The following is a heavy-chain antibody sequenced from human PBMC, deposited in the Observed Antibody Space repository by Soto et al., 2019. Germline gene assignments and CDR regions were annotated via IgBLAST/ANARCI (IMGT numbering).Heavy chain of an antibody. Sequence: ASVKVSCKASGGTFSSYAISWVRQAPGQGLEWMGGIIPIFGTANYAQKFQGRVTITADESTSTAYMELSSLRSEDTAVYYCARVPEYIAYSNNWFDPWGKGTLVTVSS. CDR2: IIPIFGTA. CDR3: ARVPEYIAYSNNWFDP. CDR1: GGTFSSYA. D-gene: IGHD6-6*01. J-gene: IGHJ5*02. V-gene: IGHV1-69*13.